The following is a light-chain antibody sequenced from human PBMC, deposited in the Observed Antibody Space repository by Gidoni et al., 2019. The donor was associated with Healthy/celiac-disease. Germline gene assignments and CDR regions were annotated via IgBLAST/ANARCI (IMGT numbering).Light chain of an antibody. CDR3: QQYDNLPPLT. CDR1: QDISNY. CDR2: DAS. J-gene: IGKJ4*01. V-gene: IGKV1-33*01. Sequence: DIQMTQSPSSLSASVGDRVTITFQASQDISNYLNLYQQKPGKAPKLLIYDASNLETGVPSRFNGSGSGTDFTFTISSLQPEDIATYYCQQYDNLPPLTFGGGTKVEIK.